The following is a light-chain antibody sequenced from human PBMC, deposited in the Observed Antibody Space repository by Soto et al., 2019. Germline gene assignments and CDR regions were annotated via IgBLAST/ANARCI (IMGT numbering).Light chain of an antibody. J-gene: IGKJ1*01. CDR1: QSVSSN. Sequence: EIVMTQSPATLSVSPGERATLSCRASQSVSSNLAWYQQKPGQAPRLLIYDASTRAPGIPARFSGSGSGTESTLTISSLQSEDFAVYYCQQYSAWWTFGQGTTVEIK. V-gene: IGKV3-15*01. CDR3: QQYSAWWT. CDR2: DAS.